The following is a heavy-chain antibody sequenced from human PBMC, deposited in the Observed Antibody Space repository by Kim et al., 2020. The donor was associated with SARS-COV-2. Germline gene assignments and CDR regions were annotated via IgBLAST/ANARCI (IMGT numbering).Heavy chain of an antibody. CDR3: ARGGRGIAVAGTVDY. J-gene: IGHJ4*02. Sequence: DSVKGRFTISRDNTKNSLYLKMSSLRAEDTAVYYCARGGRGIAVAGTVDYWGQGTLVTVSS. V-gene: IGHV3-48*03. D-gene: IGHD6-19*01.